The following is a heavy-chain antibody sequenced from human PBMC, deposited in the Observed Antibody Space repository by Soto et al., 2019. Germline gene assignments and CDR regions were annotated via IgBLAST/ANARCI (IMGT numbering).Heavy chain of an antibody. V-gene: IGHV1-8*02. CDR2: MNPNSGNT. J-gene: IGHJ3*02. Sequence: ASVKVSCKASGYTFTSYDINWVRQATGQGLEWMGWMNPNSGNTGYAQKFQGRVTMTRNTSISTAYMELSSLRSEDTAVYYCARLRGEHDAFDIWGQGTMVTVSS. CDR3: ARLRGEHDAFDI. CDR1: GYTFTSYD. D-gene: IGHD3-10*01.